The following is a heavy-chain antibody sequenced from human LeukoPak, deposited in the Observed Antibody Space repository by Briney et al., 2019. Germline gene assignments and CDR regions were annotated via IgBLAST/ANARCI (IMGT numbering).Heavy chain of an antibody. V-gene: IGHV5-51*01. CDR3: ARGSGSYHTAYMN. Sequence: NLGESLKISCKGSRYSFTSYWIGWVRQMPGKGLEWMGIIYPGDSDTRYSPSFQGQVTISADKSLSTAYLQWSSLKASDTAMYYCARGSGSYHTAYMNWGQGSPVTVSS. CDR2: IYPGDSDT. CDR1: RYSFTSYW. J-gene: IGHJ4*02. D-gene: IGHD1-26*01.